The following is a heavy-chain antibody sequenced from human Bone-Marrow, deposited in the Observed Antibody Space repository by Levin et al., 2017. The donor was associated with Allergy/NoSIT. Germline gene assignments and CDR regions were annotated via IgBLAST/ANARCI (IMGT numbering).Heavy chain of an antibody. CDR1: GFTFSSYS. Sequence: PGGSLRLSCAASGFTFSSYSMNWVRQAPGKGLEWVSSISSSSSYIYYADSVKGRFTISRDNAKNSLYLQMNSLRAEDTAVYYCARDLGQQLANFDYWGQGTLVTVSS. CDR3: ARDLGQQLANFDY. D-gene: IGHD6-13*01. CDR2: ISSSSSYI. V-gene: IGHV3-21*01. J-gene: IGHJ4*02.